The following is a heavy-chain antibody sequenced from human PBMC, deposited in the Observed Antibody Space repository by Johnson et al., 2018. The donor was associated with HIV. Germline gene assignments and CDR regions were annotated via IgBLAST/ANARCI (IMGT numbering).Heavy chain of an antibody. D-gene: IGHD3-22*01. V-gene: IGHV3-66*01. CDR2: IYSGGST. CDR1: GFTVSSNY. Sequence: VQLVESGGGLVQPGGSLRLSCAASGFTVSSNYMSWVRQAPGKGLEWFSVIYSGGSTYYAASVKGRFTISRDNSKNTLYRQMNSLRAEDTALYYRAIRYYDSSGYYRDAFDIWGQGTMVTVSS. CDR3: AIRYYDSSGYYRDAFDI. J-gene: IGHJ3*02.